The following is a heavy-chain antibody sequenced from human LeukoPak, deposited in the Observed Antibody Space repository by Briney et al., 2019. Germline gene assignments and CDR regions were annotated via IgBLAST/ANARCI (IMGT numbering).Heavy chain of an antibody. Sequence: PSQTLSLTSTVSGGSISSGDYYWSWIRQPPGKGLEWIGYTYYSGSTYYNPSLKNRVSISVDTSKNQLSLNLSSVTAADTAVYYCARPYYYDSRIDPWGQGTLVTVSS. CDR1: GGSISSGDYY. V-gene: IGHV4-30-4*01. CDR2: TYYSGST. CDR3: ARPYYYDSRIDP. D-gene: IGHD3-22*01. J-gene: IGHJ5*02.